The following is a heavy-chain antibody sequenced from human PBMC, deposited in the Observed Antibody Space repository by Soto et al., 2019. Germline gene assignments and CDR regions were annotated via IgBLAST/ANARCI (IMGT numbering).Heavy chain of an antibody. V-gene: IGHV3-23*01. Sequence: VQLLESGGGLVQPGGSLRLSCAASGFTFSSYAMSWVRQAQGKGLEWVSGISGRGGSTYYADSVKGRFTVSRDNSKNTLYLQMNSLRAEDTAVYYCAKGDSSGYYRFDYWGQGTLVTVSS. CDR2: ISGRGGST. J-gene: IGHJ4*02. CDR3: AKGDSSGYYRFDY. CDR1: GFTFSSYA. D-gene: IGHD3-22*01.